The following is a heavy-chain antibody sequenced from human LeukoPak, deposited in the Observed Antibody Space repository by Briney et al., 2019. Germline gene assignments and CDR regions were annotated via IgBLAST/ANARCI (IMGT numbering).Heavy chain of an antibody. D-gene: IGHD6-13*01. CDR1: GYTFTNYD. Sequence: ASVKVPCKASGYTFTNYDINWARQATGQGLEWMGWRNPNSGRTGFAQKFQGRLTMTADTSISTAYMELSSLTSDDTAVYYCARGPVSTHGMDVWGQGTTVTVSS. J-gene: IGHJ6*02. V-gene: IGHV1-8*01. CDR3: ARGPVSTHGMDV. CDR2: RNPNSGRT.